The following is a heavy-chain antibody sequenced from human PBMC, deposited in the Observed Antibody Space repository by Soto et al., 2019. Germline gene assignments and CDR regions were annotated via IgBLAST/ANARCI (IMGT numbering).Heavy chain of an antibody. Sequence: QVQLVQSGAEVKKPGASVKVSCKASGYTFTSYYMHWVRQAPGQGLEWMGTINPSGGSTSYEQKFQGRVTMHRDTSTSTVYMELSSLRSEDTAVYYCARVRCSGGSCYDAFDIWGQGTMVTVSS. CDR2: INPSGGST. J-gene: IGHJ3*02. CDR1: GYTFTSYY. CDR3: ARVRCSGGSCYDAFDI. D-gene: IGHD2-15*01. V-gene: IGHV1-46*03.